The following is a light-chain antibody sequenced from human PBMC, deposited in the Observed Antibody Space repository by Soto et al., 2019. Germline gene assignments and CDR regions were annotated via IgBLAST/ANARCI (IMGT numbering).Light chain of an antibody. J-gene: IGKJ1*01. CDR2: DAS. Sequence: EIMLTQSPATLSLSPGERDTLTCRASQSVSSYLAWYQQKPGQAPRLLIYDASNRATGIPARFSGSGSGTDFTLTISSLEPEDFAVYYCQQRSNWPTFGQGTKVDIK. CDR3: QQRSNWPT. V-gene: IGKV3-11*01. CDR1: QSVSSY.